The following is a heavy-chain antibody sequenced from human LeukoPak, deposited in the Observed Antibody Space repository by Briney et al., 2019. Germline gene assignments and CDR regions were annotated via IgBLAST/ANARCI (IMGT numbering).Heavy chain of an antibody. CDR3: ARAIAAAGYFDY. Sequence: SVKVSCKASGGTFSSYAISWVRQAPGQGLEWMGRIIPIFGTANYAQKFQGRVTITTDESTSSAYMELSSLRPEDTAVYYCARAIAAAGYFDYWGQGTLVTVSS. CDR1: GGTFSSYA. CDR2: IIPIFGTA. V-gene: IGHV1-69*05. D-gene: IGHD6-13*01. J-gene: IGHJ4*02.